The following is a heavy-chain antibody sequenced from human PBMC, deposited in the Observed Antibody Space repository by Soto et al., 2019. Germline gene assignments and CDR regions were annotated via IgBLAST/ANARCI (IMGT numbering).Heavy chain of an antibody. Sequence: SETLSLTCTVSGGSITSSSYYWGWIRQPPGKGLEWIGGIYYSGSTYYNPSLQSRVTISVDTSKNQFSLTLSSVTAADTAVYYCVRPRTASSSGYFDYWGQGTLVTVSS. CDR2: IYYSGST. CDR1: GGSITSSSYY. V-gene: IGHV4-39*01. CDR3: VRPRTASSSGYFDY. J-gene: IGHJ4*02. D-gene: IGHD2-21*02.